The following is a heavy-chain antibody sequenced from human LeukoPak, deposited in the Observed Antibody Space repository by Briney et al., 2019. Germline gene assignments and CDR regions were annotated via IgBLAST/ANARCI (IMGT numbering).Heavy chain of an antibody. Sequence: ASVKVSCKASGYGFTAYGITWMRQAPGQGLEWMGWISAYNGNTHYAERLQDRVTMTTDTSTSTAYMELRSLRSDDTAIYYCARDRHIAAAVYYYYMDVWGKGTPVTVSS. J-gene: IGHJ6*03. CDR3: ARDRHIAAAVYYYYMDV. V-gene: IGHV1-18*01. CDR1: GYGFTAYG. CDR2: ISAYNGNT. D-gene: IGHD6-13*01.